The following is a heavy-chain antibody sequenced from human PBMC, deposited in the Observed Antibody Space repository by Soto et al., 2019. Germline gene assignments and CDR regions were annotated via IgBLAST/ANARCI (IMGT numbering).Heavy chain of an antibody. CDR1: SGSINRYY. D-gene: IGHD6-13*01. J-gene: IGHJ3*02. Sequence: SVPLSLTRTITSGSINRYYWSWICQPPGKGLEWIGYIYYSGSTNYNPSLKSRVTISVDTSKNQFSLKLSSVTAADTAVYYCARRYSGAFDIWGQGTMVTVS. CDR2: IYYSGST. V-gene: IGHV4-59*08. CDR3: ARRYSGAFDI.